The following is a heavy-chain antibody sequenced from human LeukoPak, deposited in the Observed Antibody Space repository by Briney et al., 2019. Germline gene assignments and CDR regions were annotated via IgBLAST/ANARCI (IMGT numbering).Heavy chain of an antibody. V-gene: IGHV1-2*02. CDR3: ATDPVGYCSANGCYSVDY. Sequence: GASVQVSCKASGYTFTGNYIHWVRQAPGQGLEWMGWINPNSGDTHYAQKFQGRVTMTRDTSISTAYMELSRLTSDDTAVYYCATDPVGYCSANGCYSVDYWGQGTLVTVSS. CDR1: GYTFTGNY. D-gene: IGHD2-15*01. J-gene: IGHJ4*02. CDR2: INPNSGDT.